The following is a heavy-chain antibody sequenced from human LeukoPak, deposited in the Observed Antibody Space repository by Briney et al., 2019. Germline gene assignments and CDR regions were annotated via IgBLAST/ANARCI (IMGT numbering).Heavy chain of an antibody. D-gene: IGHD3-16*01. Sequence: PGGSLRLYCAASGFTFSSYGMHWVRQAPGKGLEWVAFIRYDGSNKYYADSVKGRFTISRDNSKNTLYLQMNSLRAEDTAVYYCAKDLGGLHDWFDPWGQGTLVTVSS. CDR3: AKDLGGLHDWFDP. V-gene: IGHV3-30*02. CDR2: IRYDGSNK. CDR1: GFTFSSYG. J-gene: IGHJ5*02.